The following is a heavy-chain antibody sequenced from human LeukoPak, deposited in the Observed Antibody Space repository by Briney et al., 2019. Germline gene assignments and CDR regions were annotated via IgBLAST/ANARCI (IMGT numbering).Heavy chain of an antibody. CDR3: ARGCGIVGATVHPSDY. CDR1: GYSISSGYY. CDR2: IYHSGST. Sequence: SETLSLTCAVSGYSISSGYYWGWIRQPPGKRLEWIGSIYHSGSTYYNPSLRSRVSISVDTSKNHFSLKLSSVTAADTAVYYCARGCGIVGATVHPSDYGGQGTLVTVSS. J-gene: IGHJ4*02. V-gene: IGHV4-38-2*01. D-gene: IGHD1-26*01.